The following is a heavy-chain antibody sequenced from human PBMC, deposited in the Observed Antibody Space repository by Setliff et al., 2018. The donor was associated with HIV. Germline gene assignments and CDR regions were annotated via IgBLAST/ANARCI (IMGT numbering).Heavy chain of an antibody. CDR2: ISTYSDET. CDR3: ARVGPFEFDSSGYVDY. CDR1: GYTFTTYG. J-gene: IGHJ4*02. V-gene: IGHV1-18*01. D-gene: IGHD3-22*01. Sequence: ASVKVSCKPSGYTFTTYGLSWVRQAPGQGLEWMGWISTYSDETSSSQNLQGRLTMTTDTSTSTAYMELRSLRSDDTAVYFCARVGPFEFDSSGYVDYWGQGTPVTVSS.